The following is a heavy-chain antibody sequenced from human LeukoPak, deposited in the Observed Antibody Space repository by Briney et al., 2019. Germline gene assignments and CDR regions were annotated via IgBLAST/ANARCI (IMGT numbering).Heavy chain of an antibody. D-gene: IGHD3-10*01. Sequence: GASVKVSCKASGGTFSSYAISWVRQAPGQGLEWMGGIIPIFGTANYAQKFQGRVTITADESTSTAYMELSSLRSEDTAVYYCARDNGITMVRGVIIGYGMDVWGQGTTVTVSS. CDR2: IIPIFGTA. J-gene: IGHJ6*02. V-gene: IGHV1-69*13. CDR1: GGTFSSYA. CDR3: ARDNGITMVRGVIIGYGMDV.